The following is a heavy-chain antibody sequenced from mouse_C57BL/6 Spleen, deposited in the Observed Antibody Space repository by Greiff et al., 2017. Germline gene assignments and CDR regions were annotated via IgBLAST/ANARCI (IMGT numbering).Heavy chain of an antibody. D-gene: IGHD1-1*01. CDR2: IDPSDSYT. Sequence: QVQLQQPGAELVMPGASVKLSCKASGYTFTSYWMHWVKQRPGQGLAWIGEIDPSDSYTNYNQKFKGKSTLTVDKSSSTAYMQLSSLTSEDSAVYYCARIYYYGSAMDYWGQGTSVTVSS. CDR3: ARIYYYGSAMDY. V-gene: IGHV1-69*01. J-gene: IGHJ4*01. CDR1: GYTFTSYW.